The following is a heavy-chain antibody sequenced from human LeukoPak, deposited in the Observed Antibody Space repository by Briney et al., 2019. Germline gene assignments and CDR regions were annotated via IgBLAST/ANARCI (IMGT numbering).Heavy chain of an antibody. J-gene: IGHJ6*03. CDR2: INPNSGGT. CDR3: TSVTIDTANMDV. D-gene: IGHD4-11*01. V-gene: IGHV1-2*02. CDR1: GYTFTGYY. Sequence: ASLKVSCKASGYTFTGYYMHWVRQAPGQGLEWMGWINPNSGGTNYAQKFQGRVTMTRDTSISTAYMELSRLRSDDTAVYYCTSVTIDTANMDVWGKGTTVTVSS.